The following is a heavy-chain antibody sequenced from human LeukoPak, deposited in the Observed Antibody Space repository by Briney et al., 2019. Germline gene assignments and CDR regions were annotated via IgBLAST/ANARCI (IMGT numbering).Heavy chain of an antibody. CDR1: GFTFSSYS. CDR3: ARDVLAGLIAAAYDY. V-gene: IGHV3-21*01. CDR2: ISFSSSYI. Sequence: GGSLRLSCAASGFTFSSYSRNWVRQAPGKGLEWVSSISFSSSYIYYADSVKGRFIISRDNAKNSLYLQMNSLRAEDTAVYYCARDVLAGLIAAAYDYWGQGSLATVSS. J-gene: IGHJ4*02. D-gene: IGHD6-13*01.